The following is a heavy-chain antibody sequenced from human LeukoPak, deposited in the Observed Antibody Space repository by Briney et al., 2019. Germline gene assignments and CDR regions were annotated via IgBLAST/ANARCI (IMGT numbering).Heavy chain of an antibody. CDR2: IRSNGDTT. V-gene: IGHV3-23*01. D-gene: IGHD1-1*01. J-gene: IGHJ4*02. Sequence: GGSLRLSCTASGFTFSSLAMTWVRQAPGKGLEWVSTIRSNGDTTYNADSVKGRFTISRDNSKNTLYLELNSLRVEDTATFYCAKGQELDDGVFDSWGQGTLVTVSS. CDR1: GFTFSSLA. CDR3: AKGQELDDGVFDS.